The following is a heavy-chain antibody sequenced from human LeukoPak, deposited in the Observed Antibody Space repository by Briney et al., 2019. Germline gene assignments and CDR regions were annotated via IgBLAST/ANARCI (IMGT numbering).Heavy chain of an antibody. CDR1: GFTFGSYA. J-gene: IGHJ4*02. Sequence: GGSLRLSCAASGFTFGSYAMSWVRQAPGKGLEWVSGISTSGGTTSYAESVKGRFTVSRDNPRNTLYMEMKSLRDEDTAVYYCAVMHRYYDGSGYWVQWGQGTLVTVSS. D-gene: IGHD3-22*01. V-gene: IGHV3-23*01. CDR2: ISTSGGTT. CDR3: AVMHRYYDGSGYWVQ.